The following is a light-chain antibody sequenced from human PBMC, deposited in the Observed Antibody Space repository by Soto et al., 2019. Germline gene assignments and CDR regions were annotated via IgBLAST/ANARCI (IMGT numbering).Light chain of an antibody. CDR2: EGS. Sequence: QSALTQPPSASGSPGQSVTISCTGTSSDVGGYNFVPWYQQHPGKGPKLMIYEGSKRPSGVPDRFSGYKSGNTDSLTVSALQTDDEAGYYCTSYAGSNIPVVFGGGTKLTVL. J-gene: IGLJ2*01. V-gene: IGLV2-8*01. CDR3: TSYAGSNIPVV. CDR1: SSDVGGYNF.